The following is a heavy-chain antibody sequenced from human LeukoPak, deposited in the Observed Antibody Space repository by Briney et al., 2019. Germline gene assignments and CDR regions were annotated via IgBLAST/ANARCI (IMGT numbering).Heavy chain of an antibody. D-gene: IGHD2-2*01. J-gene: IGHJ2*01. CDR3: AREALYCSNNMCYMGNYWYFDL. V-gene: IGHV3-30-3*01. CDR1: GFTFNIYA. Sequence: GGSLRLSCAASGFTFNIYAMHWVRQAPGKGLEWLAVISNDGNTKFYADSVRGRFTIFRDNSKNTLYLQVNSLRAEDTAVYHCAREALYCSNNMCYMGNYWYFDLWGRGTLVTVFS. CDR2: ISNDGNTK.